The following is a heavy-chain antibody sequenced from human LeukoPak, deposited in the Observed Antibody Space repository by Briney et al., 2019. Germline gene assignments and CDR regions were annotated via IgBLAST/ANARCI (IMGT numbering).Heavy chain of an antibody. CDR1: GGSISSYY. J-gene: IGHJ4*02. D-gene: IGHD6-19*01. CDR3: ARGGGATQWLVHGIFDY. Sequence: PSETLSLTCTVSGGSISSYYWSWIRQPPGKGLEWIAYIYYSGSTNYNPSLKSRVTISVDTSKNQFSLKLSSVTAADTAVYYCARGGGATQWLVHGIFDYWGQGTLVTVSS. CDR2: IYYSGST. V-gene: IGHV4-59*01.